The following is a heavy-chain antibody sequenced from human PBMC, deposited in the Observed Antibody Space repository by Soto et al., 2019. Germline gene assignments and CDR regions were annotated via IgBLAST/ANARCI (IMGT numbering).Heavy chain of an antibody. CDR2: ISSSSSYT. V-gene: IGHV3-11*03. CDR1: GFTFSDYY. D-gene: IGHD2-15*01. J-gene: IGHJ1*01. CDR3: AASNTPPVESYFQH. Sequence: GGSLRLSCAASGFTFSDYYMSWIRQAPGKGLEWVSYISSSSSYTNYADSVKGRFTISRDNAKNSLYLQMNSLRAEDTAVYYCAASNTPPVESYFQHWGQGTLVTVSS.